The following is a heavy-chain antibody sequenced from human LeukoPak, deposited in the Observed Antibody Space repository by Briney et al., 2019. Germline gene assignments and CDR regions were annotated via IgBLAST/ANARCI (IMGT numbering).Heavy chain of an antibody. V-gene: IGHV1-18*01. CDR1: GYTFTNYG. CDR3: ARDGPDYGDYVNFDY. J-gene: IGHJ4*02. D-gene: IGHD4-17*01. Sequence: GASVKVSCKASGYTFTNYGISWVRQPPGQGLEWMGWISAYNGNTHYAQNLQGRVTMTPDTSTSTAYMELRSLRSDDTAVYYCARDGPDYGDYVNFDYWGQGTLVTVSS. CDR2: ISAYNGNT.